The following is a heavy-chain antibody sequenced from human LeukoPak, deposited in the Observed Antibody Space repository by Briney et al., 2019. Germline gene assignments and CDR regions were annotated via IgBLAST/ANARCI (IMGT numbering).Heavy chain of an antibody. Sequence: AASVKVSCKASGGTFSSYAISWVRQAPGQGLEWMGRIIPILGIANYAQKFQGRVTITADKSTSTAYMELSSLRSEDTAVYYCATDLELELHAFDIWGQGTMVTVSS. CDR1: GGTFSSYA. J-gene: IGHJ3*02. D-gene: IGHD1-7*01. CDR3: ATDLELELHAFDI. CDR2: IIPILGIA. V-gene: IGHV1-69*04.